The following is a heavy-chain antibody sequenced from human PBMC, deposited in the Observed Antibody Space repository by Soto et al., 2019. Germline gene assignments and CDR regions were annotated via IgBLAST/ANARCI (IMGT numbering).Heavy chain of an antibody. Sequence: PGGSLRLSCAASGFTFSSYAMHWVRQAPGKGLEWVAVISYDGSNKYYADSVKGRFTISRDNSKNTLYLQMNSLRAEDTAVYYCARDTVTTRAIDYWGQGTLVTVSS. D-gene: IGHD4-17*01. CDR1: GFTFSSYA. CDR2: ISYDGSNK. J-gene: IGHJ4*02. CDR3: ARDTVTTRAIDY. V-gene: IGHV3-30-3*01.